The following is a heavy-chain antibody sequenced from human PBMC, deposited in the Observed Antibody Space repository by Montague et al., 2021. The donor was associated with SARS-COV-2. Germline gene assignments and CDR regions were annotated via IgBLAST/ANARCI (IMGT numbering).Heavy chain of an antibody. D-gene: IGHD3-10*01. CDR2: IYYSGTT. Sequence: SETLSLTCTVSGGSITRNYYWGWTRQPPGKGLEWVGNIYYSGTTFINPXXESRVTISVDASKNQFSLNLTSVTAADTAVYYCARPLVRGVPKAFDIWGQGALVIVSS. CDR1: GGSITRNYY. CDR3: ARPLVRGVPKAFDI. J-gene: IGHJ3*02. V-gene: IGHV4-39*01.